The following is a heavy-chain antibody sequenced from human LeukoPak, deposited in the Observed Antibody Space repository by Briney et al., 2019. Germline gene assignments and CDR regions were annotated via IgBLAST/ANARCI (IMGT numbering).Heavy chain of an antibody. CDR2: VIPIFGTA. J-gene: IGHJ4*02. CDR1: GGTFSSYA. V-gene: IGHV1-69*05. D-gene: IGHD3-22*01. CDR3: ARGYYFDSSGYSFDY. Sequence: SVKVSCTTSGGTFSSYAISWVRQAPGQGREWMGGVIPIFGTANYAQKFQGRVTITTDESTSTAYMELSSLRSEDTAVYYCARGYYFDSSGYSFDYWGQGTLVTVSS.